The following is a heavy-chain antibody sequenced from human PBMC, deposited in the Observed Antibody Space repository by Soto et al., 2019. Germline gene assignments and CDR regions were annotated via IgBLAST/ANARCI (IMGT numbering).Heavy chain of an antibody. Sequence: QVQLVQSGAEVKKPGSSVKVSCKASGGTFSSYAISWVRQAPGQGLEWMGGIIPIFGTANYAQKFQGRVTITADESMSTAYMELSSLRSEDTAVYYCASPYSSSWYGDGDAFDIWGQGTMVTVSS. CDR1: GGTFSSYA. CDR3: ASPYSSSWYGDGDAFDI. D-gene: IGHD6-13*01. J-gene: IGHJ3*02. V-gene: IGHV1-69*01. CDR2: IIPIFGTA.